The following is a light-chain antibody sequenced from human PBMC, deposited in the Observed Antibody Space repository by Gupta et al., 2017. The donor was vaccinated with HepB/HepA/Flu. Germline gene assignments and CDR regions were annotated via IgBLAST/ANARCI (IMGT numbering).Light chain of an antibody. Sequence: EIVLTQSPGTLTLSPGERDTLSCRASQSVSSSYLAWYQQKPGQAPRLLIYGASSRATGIPDRFSGSGSGTDFTLTISRLEPEDFAVYYCQQYGSYPITFGQGTRLEMK. CDR2: GAS. J-gene: IGKJ5*01. V-gene: IGKV3-20*01. CDR3: QQYGSYPIT. CDR1: QSVSSSY.